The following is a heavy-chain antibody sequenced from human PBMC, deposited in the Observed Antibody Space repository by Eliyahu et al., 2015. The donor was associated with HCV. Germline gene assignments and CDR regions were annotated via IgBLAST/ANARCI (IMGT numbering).Heavy chain of an antibody. J-gene: IGHJ5*02. Sequence: QVQLQESGPGLVKPSETLSLPCTVXGGXIXTYYWSXXRQPPGKGLEWIGYIHXSGSTNYTPSLKSRVTISVDTSKNQISLNLTSVTAADTAVYYCASGGGGIAVAGTGGWFDPWGQGTLVTVSS. V-gene: IGHV4-59*01. D-gene: IGHD6-19*01. CDR2: IHXSGST. CDR3: ASGGGGIAVAGTGGWFDP. CDR1: GGXIXTYY.